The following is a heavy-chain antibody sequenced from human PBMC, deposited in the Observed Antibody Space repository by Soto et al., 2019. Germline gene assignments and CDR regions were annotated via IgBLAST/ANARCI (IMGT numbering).Heavy chain of an antibody. D-gene: IGHD6-19*01. CDR1: GFTFRDFA. V-gene: IGHV3-23*01. CDR2: ITGSGVGM. Sequence: EVQLLESGGVLVQPGESLRLSCAATGFTFRDFAMTWVRQAPGKGLEWVSTITGSGVGMHYADSVKGRFTISRDNSKNTSYLQMNSLRAEDTAVYHCAKTNPSKPHTNGWYDGFAPWGQGTLVTVSS. J-gene: IGHJ5*02. CDR3: AKTNPSKPHTNGWYDGFAP.